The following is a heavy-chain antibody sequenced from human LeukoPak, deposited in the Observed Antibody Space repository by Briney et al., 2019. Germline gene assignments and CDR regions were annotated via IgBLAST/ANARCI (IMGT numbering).Heavy chain of an antibody. V-gene: IGHV3-30*02. Sequence: PGGSLRLSCAASGFTFSSYGMHWVRQAPGKGLEWVAFIRYDGSNKYYADSVKGRFTISRDNSKNTLYLQMNSLRAEDTAVYYCADYDSSGYSFDYWGRGTLVTVSS. J-gene: IGHJ4*02. CDR1: GFTFSSYG. CDR2: IRYDGSNK. D-gene: IGHD3-22*01. CDR3: ADYDSSGYSFDY.